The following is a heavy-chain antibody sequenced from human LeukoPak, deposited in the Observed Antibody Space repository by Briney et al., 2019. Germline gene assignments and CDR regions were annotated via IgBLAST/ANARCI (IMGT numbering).Heavy chain of an antibody. D-gene: IGHD4-17*01. CDR2: IYYSGST. V-gene: IGHV4-59*01. CDR3: ARGPTYGDYSEGVSDI. Sequence: SETLSLTCTVSGGSISGYYWSWIRQPPGKGLEWIGYIYYSGSTNYNPSLMSRVTISLDTSKNQFSLKLGSVTAADTAVYYCARGPTYGDYSEGVSDIWGQGTMVTVSS. CDR1: GGSISGYY. J-gene: IGHJ3*02.